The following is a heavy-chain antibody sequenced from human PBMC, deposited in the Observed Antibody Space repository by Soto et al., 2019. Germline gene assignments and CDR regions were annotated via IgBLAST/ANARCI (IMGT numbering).Heavy chain of an antibody. V-gene: IGHV1-69*13. CDR2: IIPIFGTA. D-gene: IGHD3-10*01. CDR1: GGTFSSYA. CDR3: AREPNYYGPIHFDL. J-gene: IGHJ2*01. Sequence: SVKVSCKASGGTFSSYAISWVRQAPGQGLEWMGGIIPIFGTANYAQKFQGRVTITADESTSTAYMGLSSLRSEDTAVYYCAREPNYYGPIHFDLWGRGTLVTVSS.